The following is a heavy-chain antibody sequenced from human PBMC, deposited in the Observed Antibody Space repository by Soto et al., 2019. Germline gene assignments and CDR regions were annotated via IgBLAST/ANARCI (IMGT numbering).Heavy chain of an antibody. D-gene: IGHD2-15*01. CDR1: GYTLTGYY. CDR3: ARTALVAANDYYYGMDV. Sequence: ASVKVSCKASGYTLTGYYMHWVRQAPGQGLEWMGWINPNSGGTNYAQKFQGWVTMTRDTSISTAYMELSRLRSDDTAVYYCARTALVAANDYYYGMDVWGQGTTVTVSS. J-gene: IGHJ6*02. V-gene: IGHV1-2*04. CDR2: INPNSGGT.